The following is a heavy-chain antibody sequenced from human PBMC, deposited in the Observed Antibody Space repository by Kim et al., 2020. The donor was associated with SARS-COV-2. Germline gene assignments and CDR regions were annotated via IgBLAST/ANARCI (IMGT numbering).Heavy chain of an antibody. D-gene: IGHD3-9*01. Sequence: GESLKISCKGSGYSFTSYWISWVRQMPGKGLEWMGRIDPSDSYTNYSPSFQGHVTISADKSISTAYLQWSSLKASETAMYYCASVLRYFDWLGDYYGMDVWGQGTTVTVSS. CDR2: IDPSDSYT. CDR1: GYSFTSYW. CDR3: ASVLRYFDWLGDYYGMDV. J-gene: IGHJ6*02. V-gene: IGHV5-10-1*01.